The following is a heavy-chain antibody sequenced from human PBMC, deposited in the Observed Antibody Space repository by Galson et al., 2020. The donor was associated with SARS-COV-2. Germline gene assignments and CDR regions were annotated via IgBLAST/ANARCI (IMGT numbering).Heavy chain of an antibody. CDR2: IDWDDDK. CDR3: ARIPVEMAIIGDYYYYGMDV. J-gene: IGHJ6*02. V-gene: IGHV2-70*01. Sequence: SGPTLVKPTQTLTLTCTFSGFSLSTSGMCVSWIRQPPGKALEWLALIDWDDDKYYSTSLKTRLTISKDTSKNQVVLTMTNMDPVDTATYYCARIPVEMAIIGDYYYYGMDVWGQGTTVTVSS. CDR1: GFSLSTSGMC. D-gene: IGHD1-20*01.